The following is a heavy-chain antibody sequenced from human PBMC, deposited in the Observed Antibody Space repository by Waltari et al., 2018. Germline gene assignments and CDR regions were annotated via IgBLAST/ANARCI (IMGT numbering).Heavy chain of an antibody. D-gene: IGHD2-2*01. Sequence: QVQLQQSGPGLVKPSQTLTLICTVSGGSMTSEYSYWSWILQHPGKGLEWIGFIANSGTPYYNPSLKSVVDMSIDTSKNQFSLKVNSVTAADTAVYYCAKGGGGTRDGMDVWGQGTTVTVSS. J-gene: IGHJ6*02. CDR3: AKGGGGTRDGMDV. V-gene: IGHV4-31*01. CDR2: IANSGTP. CDR1: GGSMTSEYSY.